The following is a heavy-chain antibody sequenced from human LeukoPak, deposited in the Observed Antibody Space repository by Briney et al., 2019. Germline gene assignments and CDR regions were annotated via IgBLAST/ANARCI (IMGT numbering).Heavy chain of an antibody. CDR2: INPNSGGT. J-gene: IGHJ6*02. CDR1: GYTFTGYY. Sequence: ASVKVSCKASGYTFTGYYMHWVRQAPGQGLEWMGWINPNSGGTNYAQKFQGRVTMTRDTSISTAYMELSRLRSDDTAVYYCARAGLIAAAGTDYYYGMDAWGQGTTVTVSS. CDR3: ARAGLIAAAGTDYYYGMDA. D-gene: IGHD6-13*01. V-gene: IGHV1-2*02.